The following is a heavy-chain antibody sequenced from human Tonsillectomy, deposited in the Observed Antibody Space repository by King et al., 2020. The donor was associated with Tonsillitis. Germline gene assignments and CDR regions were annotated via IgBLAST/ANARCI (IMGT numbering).Heavy chain of an antibody. D-gene: IGHD5-12*01. V-gene: IGHV4-30-2*01. CDR2: TYHNGVT. CDR3: ATVRGYDVFFGLDV. CDR1: GASITTGGYS. Sequence: LQLQESGSRLVKPSQTLSVTCAVSGASITTGGYSWSWIRQLPGKGLEWIGHTYHNGVTYYNPSLKSRVTISLDTSKNEMSLDLTSVTAADTAVYYCATVRGYDVFFGLDVWGQGTTVTVPS. J-gene: IGHJ6*02.